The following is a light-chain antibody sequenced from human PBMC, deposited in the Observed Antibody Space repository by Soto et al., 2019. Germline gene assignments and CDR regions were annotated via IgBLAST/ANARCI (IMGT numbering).Light chain of an antibody. CDR3: QQLGNSPWT. V-gene: IGKV3-20*01. CDR2: GAS. CDR1: QSVSSSY. J-gene: IGKJ1*01. Sequence: EIVLTQSPGTLSLSPEERATLSCRASQSVSSSYLAWYQQKPGQAPSLLIYGASRRATGIPDRFSGSGSGTDFTLTISRLEPEDFAVYYCQQLGNSPWTFGQGTKVDIK.